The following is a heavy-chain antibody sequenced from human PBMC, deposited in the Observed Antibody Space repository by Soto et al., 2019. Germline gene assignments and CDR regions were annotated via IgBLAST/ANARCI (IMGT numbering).Heavy chain of an antibody. V-gene: IGHV4-34*01. J-gene: IGHJ3*02. Sequence: QVQLQQWGAGLLKPSETLSLTCAVYGGFVSSGSYYWSWIRQPPGKGLEWIGEMSHSGGTHFNPSLKSRVTRSVDKSKNQFSLKMSSVTAADTALYYCARVERGTATAVVDAFEIWGPGTMVTVSS. D-gene: IGHD2-21*02. CDR3: ARVERGTATAVVDAFEI. CDR2: MSHSGGT. CDR1: GGFVSSGSYY.